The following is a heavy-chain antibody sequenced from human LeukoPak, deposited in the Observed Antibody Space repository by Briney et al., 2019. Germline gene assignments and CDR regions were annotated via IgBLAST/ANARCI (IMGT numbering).Heavy chain of an antibody. CDR3: ARGVMVTALWSEKWFEF. D-gene: IGHD2-21*02. CDR2: INPNSGGT. CDR1: GYTFTGYY. V-gene: IGHV1-2*02. Sequence: ASVKVSCKASGYTFTGYYMHWVRQPPGRGPEWMGWINPNSGGTNYAQKFQGRVTMTWDTSISTAYMELSRLRFDDTAVYYCARGVMVTALWSEKWFEFWGQETLVSVSS. J-gene: IGHJ5*01.